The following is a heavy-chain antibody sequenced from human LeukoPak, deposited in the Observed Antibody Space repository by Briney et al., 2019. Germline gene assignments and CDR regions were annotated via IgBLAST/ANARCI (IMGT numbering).Heavy chain of an antibody. CDR2: IYHSGST. CDR3: ARGIAAAPGDYYGMDV. CDR1: GGSISSYY. J-gene: IGHJ6*02. Sequence: PSETLSLTCTVSGGSISSYYWSWIRQPPGKGLEWIGYIYHSGSTYYNPSLKSRVTISVDTSKNQFSLKLSSVTAADTAVYYCARGIAAAPGDYYGMDVWGQGTTVTVSS. D-gene: IGHD6-13*01. V-gene: IGHV4-59*06.